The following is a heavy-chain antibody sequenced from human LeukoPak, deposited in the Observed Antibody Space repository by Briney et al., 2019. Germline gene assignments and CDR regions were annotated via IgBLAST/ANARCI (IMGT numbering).Heavy chain of an antibody. D-gene: IGHD4-11*01. J-gene: IGHJ4*02. CDR2: IKQDGSEK. Sequence: PGGSLRLSCVASGFTFSDYWMSWVRQAPGKGLEWVANIKQDGSEKYYVDSVKGRFTISRDNAKNSLYLQMNSLRAEDTAVYYCARTSGHLDYWGQGTLVTVSS. V-gene: IGHV3-7*01. CDR3: ARTSGHLDY. CDR1: GFTFSDYW.